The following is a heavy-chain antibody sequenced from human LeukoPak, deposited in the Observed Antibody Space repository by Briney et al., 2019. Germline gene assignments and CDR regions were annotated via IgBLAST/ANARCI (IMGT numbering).Heavy chain of an antibody. CDR3: ARGHHPHYADPQ. CDR2: ISSSSSTI. CDR1: GFTFSSYS. J-gene: IGHJ4*02. Sequence: AGSLRLSCAASGFTFSSYSMNWVRQAPGKGREWVSYISSSSSTIYYADYVKGRFTVSRDNGKKLLHLQLNSRRALDTASYVGARGHHPHYADPQWGQGTLVIVSS. V-gene: IGHV3-48*04. D-gene: IGHD4-17*01.